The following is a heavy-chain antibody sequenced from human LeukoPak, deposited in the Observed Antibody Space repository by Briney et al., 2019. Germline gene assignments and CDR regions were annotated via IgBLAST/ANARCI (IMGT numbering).Heavy chain of an antibody. D-gene: IGHD4-17*01. Sequence: GRSLRLSCAASGFTFSSYGMHWVRQAPGKGLEWVAVISYDGSNKYYADSVKGRFTISRDNSKNTLYLQMNSLRAEDTAVYYCAKDDYGDYDGGIDFWGQGTLVTVSS. CDR1: GFTFSSYG. V-gene: IGHV3-30*18. CDR2: ISYDGSNK. CDR3: AKDDYGDYDGGIDF. J-gene: IGHJ4*02.